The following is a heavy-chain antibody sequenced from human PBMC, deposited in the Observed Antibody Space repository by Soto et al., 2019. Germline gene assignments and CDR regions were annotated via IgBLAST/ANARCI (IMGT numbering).Heavy chain of an antibody. CDR2: TYYRSKWYN. D-gene: IGHD2-15*01. CDR3: SRESVVVVAATNWFDP. CDR1: GDSVSSNSAA. J-gene: IGHJ5*02. V-gene: IGHV6-1*01. Sequence: SQTLSLTCAISGDSVSSNSAAWNWIRQSPSRGLEWLGRTYYRSKWYNDYAVSVKSRITINPDTSKNQFSLQLNSVTPEDTAVYYCSRESVVVVAATNWFDPWGQGTLVTVSS.